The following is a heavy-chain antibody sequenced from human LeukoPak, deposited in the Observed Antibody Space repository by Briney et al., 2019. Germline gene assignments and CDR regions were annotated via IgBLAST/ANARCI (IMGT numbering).Heavy chain of an antibody. Sequence: GGSLRLSCTASGFTFGDSAMSWVRQAPGKGLEWVGFIRSKAYGGTTEYAAPVKGRFTISRDDSKAIAYLQMNSLKTEDTAVYYCSREVVAATHWFDPWGQGTLVTVSS. CDR2: IRSKAYGGTT. V-gene: IGHV3-49*04. J-gene: IGHJ5*02. CDR1: GFTFGDSA. D-gene: IGHD3-22*01. CDR3: SREVVAATHWFDP.